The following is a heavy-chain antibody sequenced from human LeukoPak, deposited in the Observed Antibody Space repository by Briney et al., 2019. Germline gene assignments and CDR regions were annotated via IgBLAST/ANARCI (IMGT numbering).Heavy chain of an antibody. D-gene: IGHD2-2*01. Sequence: PSQTLSLTCAISGDSVPSNGVTWNWIRQSPSRGLEWLGRTYYRSTWYNDYAVSVRGRITVNPDTSKNQFSLHLNSVTPEDTAVYYCARRLTQYDCFDPWGQGILVTVSS. V-gene: IGHV6-1*01. CDR1: GDSVPSNGVT. CDR3: ARRLTQYDCFDP. CDR2: TYYRSTWYN. J-gene: IGHJ5*02.